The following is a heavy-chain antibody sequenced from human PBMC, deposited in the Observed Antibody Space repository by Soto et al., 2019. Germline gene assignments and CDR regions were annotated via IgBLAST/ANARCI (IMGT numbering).Heavy chain of an antibody. D-gene: IGHD1-26*01. Sequence: PSETLSLTCTVSGGSISSSSYYWGWTRQPPGKGLEWIGSIYYSGSTYYNPSLKSRVTISVDTSKNQFSLKLSSVTAADTAVYYCARQVGSYLYYYGMDVWGQGTTVTVS. J-gene: IGHJ6*02. CDR3: ARQVGSYLYYYGMDV. V-gene: IGHV4-39*01. CDR2: IYYSGST. CDR1: GGSISSSSYY.